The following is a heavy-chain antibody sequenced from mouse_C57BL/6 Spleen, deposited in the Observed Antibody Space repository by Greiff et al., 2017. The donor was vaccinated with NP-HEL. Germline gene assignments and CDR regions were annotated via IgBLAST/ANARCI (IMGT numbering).Heavy chain of an antibody. V-gene: IGHV5-4*01. J-gene: IGHJ3*01. CDR2: ISDGGSYT. Sequence: EVHLVESGGGLVKPGGSLKLSCAASGFTFSSYAMSWVRQTPEKRLEWVATISDGGSYTYYTDNVKGRFTISRDNANNNLYLQMSHLKSEDTAMYYCARGTTGTFAYWGQGTLVTVSA. D-gene: IGHD4-1*02. CDR1: GFTFSSYA. CDR3: ARGTTGTFAY.